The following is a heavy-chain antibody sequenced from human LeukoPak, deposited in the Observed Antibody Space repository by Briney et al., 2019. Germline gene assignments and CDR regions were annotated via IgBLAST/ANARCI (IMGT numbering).Heavy chain of an antibody. J-gene: IGHJ3*02. D-gene: IGHD3-22*01. Sequence: PGGSLRLSCAASGFTFSSYWMSWVRQAPGKGLEWVANIKQDGTEKYYVDSVKGRFTISRDNAKNSLYLQVNSLRAEDTAVYYCARCMASSGYLDAFDIWGQGTMVTVSS. CDR1: GFTFSSYW. CDR3: ARCMASSGYLDAFDI. CDR2: IKQDGTEK. V-gene: IGHV3-7*05.